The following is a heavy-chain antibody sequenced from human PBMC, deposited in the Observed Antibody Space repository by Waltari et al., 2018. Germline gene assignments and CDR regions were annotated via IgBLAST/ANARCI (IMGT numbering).Heavy chain of an antibody. CDR2: INHRGST. V-gene: IGHV4-34*01. J-gene: IGHJ3*02. CDR1: GGSFSGYY. Sequence: QVQLQQWGAGLLKPSETLSLTCAVYGGSFSGYYWSWIRQPPGKGLEWIGEINHRGSTNYTPSLKSRITISVDTSKSQFSLKLSSVTAADTAVYYCARDRGLRRLSTFEIWGQGTMVTVSS. D-gene: IGHD3-16*02. CDR3: ARDRGLRRLSTFEI.